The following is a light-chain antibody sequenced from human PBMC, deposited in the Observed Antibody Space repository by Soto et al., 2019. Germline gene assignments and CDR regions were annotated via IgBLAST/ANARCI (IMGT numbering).Light chain of an antibody. V-gene: IGKV3D-15*01. J-gene: IGKJ4*01. CDR1: QSVSDN. CDR2: GAS. CDR3: QQYDNWPLT. Sequence: EIVMTQSPATLSVSPGERATLSCRASQSVSDNLAWYQQKPGQAPRLLIYGASNRATGIPARFSGSGSGTEFTLTISSLQSEDFAVYYCQQYDNWPLTFGAGXK.